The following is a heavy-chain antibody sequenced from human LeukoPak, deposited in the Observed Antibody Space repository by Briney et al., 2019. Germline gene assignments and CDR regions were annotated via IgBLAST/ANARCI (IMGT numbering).Heavy chain of an antibody. CDR3: AREHSGYDFPGRDYYYMDV. CDR2: ISSTSSSYR. D-gene: IGHD5-12*01. J-gene: IGHJ6*03. CDR1: GFTFITYN. V-gene: IGHV3-21*01. Sequence: KPGGSLRHSCAASGFTFITYNMNWVRQAPGKGLEWVSSISSTSSSYRYYADSVKGRFTISRDNAKNSLYLQMNSLRAEDTAVCYCAREHSGYDFPGRDYYYMDVWGKGTTVTVSS.